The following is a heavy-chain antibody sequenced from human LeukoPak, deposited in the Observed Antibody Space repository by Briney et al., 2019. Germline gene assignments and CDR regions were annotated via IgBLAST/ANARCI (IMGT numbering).Heavy chain of an antibody. J-gene: IGHJ4*02. V-gene: IGHV3-21*06. D-gene: IGHD3-10*01. CDR1: GFTFGSYS. CDR2: ISSTSRYI. Sequence: GGSLRLSCAASGFTFGSYSMNWVRQVPGKGLQWVSSISSTSRYIYYADSVKGRSTVSRDNAQNSLSLQMNSLGAEDTAVYYCARCYASGSYGIDYWGQGTLVTVSS. CDR3: ARCYASGSYGIDY.